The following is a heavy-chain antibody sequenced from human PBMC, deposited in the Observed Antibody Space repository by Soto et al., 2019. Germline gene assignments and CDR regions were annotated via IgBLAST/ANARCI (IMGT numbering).Heavy chain of an antibody. CDR1: GGSFSGYY. CDR2: INHSGST. D-gene: IGHD1-26*01. J-gene: IGHJ4*02. CDR3: ASSKGAYSGSYY. V-gene: IGHV4-34*01. Sequence: PSETLSLTCAVYGGSFSGYYWSWIRQPPGKGLEWIGEINHSGSTNYNPSLKSRVTISVDTSKNQFSLKLSSVTAADTAVYYCASSKGAYSGSYYWGQGPLVTVSS.